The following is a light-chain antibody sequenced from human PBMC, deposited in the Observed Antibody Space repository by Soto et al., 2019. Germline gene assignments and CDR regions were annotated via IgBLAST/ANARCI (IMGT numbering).Light chain of an antibody. J-gene: IGKJ5*01. CDR1: QSVSNY. V-gene: IGKV3-11*01. CDR2: GAS. Sequence: EIVLTQSQATLSLSPGERATLSCRASQSVSNYLAWYQQKPGQAPRLLISGASNRATGIPARFSGSGSGTDFTLTISSLDPEAFAIYYCRQRINWPTTFGQGTRLEIK. CDR3: RQRINWPTT.